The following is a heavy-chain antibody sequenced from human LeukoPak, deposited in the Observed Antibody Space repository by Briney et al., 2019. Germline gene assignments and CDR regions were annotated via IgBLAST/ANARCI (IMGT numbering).Heavy chain of an antibody. Sequence: SETLSLTCTVSGGSISSYYWSWIRQPPGKGLEWIGYIYYSGSTNYNPSLKSRVTISVDTSKNQFSLKLSSVTAADTVVYYCARCGEDYYYYYMDVWGKGTTVTVSS. D-gene: IGHD3-10*01. CDR1: GGSISSYY. V-gene: IGHV4-59*01. J-gene: IGHJ6*03. CDR2: IYYSGST. CDR3: ARCGEDYYYYYMDV.